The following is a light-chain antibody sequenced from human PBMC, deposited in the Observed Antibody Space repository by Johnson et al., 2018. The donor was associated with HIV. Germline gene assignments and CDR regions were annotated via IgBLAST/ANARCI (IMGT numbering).Light chain of an antibody. Sequence: QSVLTQPPSVSAAPGQKVTISCSGSSSNIGNNYVSWYQQLPGTAPKLLIYDNNKRPSGIPDRFSGSKSGTSATLGITGLQTGDEADYYCGPGDSRLSAGVVGTGTKVTGL. V-gene: IGLV1-51*01. J-gene: IGLJ1*01. CDR1: SSNIGNNY. CDR3: GPGDSRLSAGV. CDR2: DNN.